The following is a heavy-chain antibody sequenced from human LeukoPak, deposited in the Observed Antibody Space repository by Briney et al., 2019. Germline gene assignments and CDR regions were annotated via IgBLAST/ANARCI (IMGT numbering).Heavy chain of an antibody. V-gene: IGHV4-39*02. CDR2: IYYSGST. D-gene: IGHD1-26*01. Sequence: PSETLSLTCTVSGGSISSSSYYWGWIRQPPGKGLEWIGSIYYSGSTYYNPSLKSRVTISVDTSKNQFSLKLSSVTAADTAVYYCARDGELGNYWGQGTLVTVSS. CDR3: ARDGELGNY. J-gene: IGHJ4*02. CDR1: GGSISSSSYY.